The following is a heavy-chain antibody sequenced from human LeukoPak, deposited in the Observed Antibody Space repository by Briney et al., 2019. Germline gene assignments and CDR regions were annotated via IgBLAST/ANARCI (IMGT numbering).Heavy chain of an antibody. D-gene: IGHD4-17*01. CDR1: GFTFSSYA. J-gene: IGHJ4*02. CDR2: ISYDGSNK. V-gene: IGHV3-30*04. Sequence: TGGSLRLSCAASGFTFSSYAMHWVRQAPGKGLEWVAVISYDGSNKYYADSVEGRSTLSRDNSKNTLYLQMNSLRAEDSAVYYCARVDGDYGPFGYWGQGTLVTVSS. CDR3: ARVDGDYGPFGY.